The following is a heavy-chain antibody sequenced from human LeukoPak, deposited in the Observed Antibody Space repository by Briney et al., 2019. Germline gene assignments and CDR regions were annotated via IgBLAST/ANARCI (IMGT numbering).Heavy chain of an antibody. V-gene: IGHV3-7*03. CDR1: GFTFSSYW. Sequence: GGSLRLSCAASGFTFSSYWMSWVRQAPGKGLEWVANIKQDGSEKYYVDSVKGRFTISRDNAKNSLYLQMNSLRAEDTAVYYCARASVVRGVITEYYFDYWGQGTLVTVSS. CDR3: ARASVVRGVITEYYFDY. D-gene: IGHD3-10*01. CDR2: IKQDGSEK. J-gene: IGHJ4*02.